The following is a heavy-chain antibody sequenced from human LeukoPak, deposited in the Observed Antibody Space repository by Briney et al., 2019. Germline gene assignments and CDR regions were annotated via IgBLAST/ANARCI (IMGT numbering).Heavy chain of an antibody. D-gene: IGHD3-3*01. CDR3: TTGYDFWSGYSPGRSYYYMDV. V-gene: IGHV3-48*01. CDR2: ISSSSSTI. J-gene: IGHJ6*03. Sequence: GGSLRLSCAASGFTFSSYSMNWVRQAPGKGLEWVSYISSSSSTIYYADSVKGRFTISRDNAKNSLYLQMNSLKTEDTAVYYCTTGYDFWSGYSPGRSYYYMDVWGKGTTVTVSS. CDR1: GFTFSSYS.